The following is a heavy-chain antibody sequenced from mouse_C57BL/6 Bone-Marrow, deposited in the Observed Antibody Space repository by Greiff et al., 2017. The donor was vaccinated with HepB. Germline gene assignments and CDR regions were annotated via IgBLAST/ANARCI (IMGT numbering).Heavy chain of an antibody. Sequence: EVQGVESGGDLVKPGGSLKLSCAASGFTFSSYGMSWVRQTPDKRLEWVATISSGGSYTYYPDSVKGRFTISRDNAKNTLDLQMSSLKSEDTAMYYCARQEGGYDGYAMDYWGQGTSGTVSS. CDR1: GFTFSSYG. CDR3: ARQEGGYDGYAMDY. CDR2: ISSGGSYT. D-gene: IGHD2-2*01. J-gene: IGHJ4*01. V-gene: IGHV5-6*01.